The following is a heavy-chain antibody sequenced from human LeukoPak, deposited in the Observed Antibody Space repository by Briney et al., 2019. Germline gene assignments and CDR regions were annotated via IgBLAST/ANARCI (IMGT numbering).Heavy chain of an antibody. CDR2: IIPIFGTA. D-gene: IGHD4-17*01. CDR1: GGTFSSYA. Sequence: GSSAKVSCKASGGTFSSYAISWVRQAPGQGLEWMGRIIPIFGTANYAQKFQGRVTITTDESTSTAYMELSSLRSEDTAVYYCARARDDYGEYHAFDIWGQGTMVTVSS. V-gene: IGHV1-69*05. CDR3: ARARDDYGEYHAFDI. J-gene: IGHJ3*02.